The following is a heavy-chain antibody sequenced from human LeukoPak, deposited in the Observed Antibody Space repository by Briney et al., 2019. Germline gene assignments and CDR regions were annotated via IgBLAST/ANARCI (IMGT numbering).Heavy chain of an antibody. Sequence: SETLSLTCTVSGGSISSYYWSWIRQPPGKGLEWIGYIYHSGSTYYNPSLKSRVTISVDRSKNQFSLKLSSVTAADTAVYYCAGGGWFDAFDIWGQGTMVTVSS. CDR1: GGSISSYY. CDR2: IYHSGST. CDR3: AGGGWFDAFDI. V-gene: IGHV4-59*12. J-gene: IGHJ3*02. D-gene: IGHD3-10*01.